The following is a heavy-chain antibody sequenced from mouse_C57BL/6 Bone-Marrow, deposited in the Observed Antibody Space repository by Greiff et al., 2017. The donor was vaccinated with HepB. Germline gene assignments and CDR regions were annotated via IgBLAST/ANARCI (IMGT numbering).Heavy chain of an antibody. Sequence: VQLQQPGAELVRPGSSVKLSCKASGYTFTSYWMHWVKQRPIQGLEWIGNIDPSDSETHYNQKFKDKATLTVDKSSSTAYMPLSSLTSEDSAVYYCARWGKLAWFAYWGQGTLVTVSA. CDR1: GYTFTSYW. CDR3: ARWGKLAWFAY. J-gene: IGHJ3*01. CDR2: IDPSDSET. D-gene: IGHD4-1*01. V-gene: IGHV1-52*01.